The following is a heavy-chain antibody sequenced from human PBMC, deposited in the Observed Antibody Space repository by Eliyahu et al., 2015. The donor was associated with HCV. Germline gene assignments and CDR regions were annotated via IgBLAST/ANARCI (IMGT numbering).Heavy chain of an antibody. V-gene: IGHV3-23*01. CDR3: AKDRGRFLEWLPPVYYYMDV. Sequence: EVQLLESGGGLVQXGGSLRLSCAASGFTFXXXAMXWVRQAPGKGLGGVSAISGSGGSTYYADSVKGRFTISRDNSKNTLYLQMNSLRAEDTAVYYCAKDRGRFLEWLPPVYYYMDVWGKGTTVTVSS. CDR2: ISGSGGST. CDR1: GFTFXXXA. D-gene: IGHD3-3*01. J-gene: IGHJ6*03.